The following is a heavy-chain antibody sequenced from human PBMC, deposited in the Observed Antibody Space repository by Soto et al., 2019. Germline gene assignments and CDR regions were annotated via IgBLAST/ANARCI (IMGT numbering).Heavy chain of an antibody. D-gene: IGHD3-9*01. Sequence: SETLSLTCSVSGASLISGEHYWSWIRQAPGKGLEWIGLIYYTGITDYNPSLKSRVAISLDTSENQFSLTLSSVTAADTAVYYCAGLNFDILPAYYAFDIWGQGTMVTVSS. CDR1: GASLISGEHY. V-gene: IGHV4-30-4*01. CDR2: IYYTGIT. CDR3: AGLNFDILPAYYAFDI. J-gene: IGHJ3*02.